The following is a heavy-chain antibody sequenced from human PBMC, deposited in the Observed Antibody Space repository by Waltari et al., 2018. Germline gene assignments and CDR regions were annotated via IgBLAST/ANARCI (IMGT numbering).Heavy chain of an antibody. CDR2: IGNSGTM. V-gene: IGHV3-48*03. CDR3: ARDAPREGKFDL. Sequence: EVQLVESGGGLVHSGGSLRLRCAASGFTLPDYDLNWVRQAPGKGLEWVAFIGNSGTMYYADSVKGRFTISRDQAKKSLYLQMDSLRAEDTAIYYCARDAPREGKFDLWGQGTLVTVSS. J-gene: IGHJ4*02. CDR1: GFTLPDYD.